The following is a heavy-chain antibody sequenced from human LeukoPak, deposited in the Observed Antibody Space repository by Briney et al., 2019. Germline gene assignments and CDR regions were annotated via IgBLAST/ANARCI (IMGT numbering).Heavy chain of an antibody. V-gene: IGHV4-61*02. CDR1: GGYISSTRYE. CDR2: IYSSGTI. Sequence: NSAETLSHICTVSGGYISSTRYEWGWIRQPAGKGLDWIVRIYSSGTITSNPSPQTRVTMSVDTYKNAFSLTMNSVTAADTAVYYCTRDSGTTGEVKFDAWGQGTLVAVSS. J-gene: IGHJ5*02. D-gene: IGHD3-10*01. CDR3: TRDSGTTGEVKFDA.